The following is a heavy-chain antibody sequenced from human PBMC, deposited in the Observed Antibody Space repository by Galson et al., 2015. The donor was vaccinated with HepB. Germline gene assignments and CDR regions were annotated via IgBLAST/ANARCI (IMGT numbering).Heavy chain of an antibody. CDR2: IYPGDSDT. Sequence: QSGAEVKKPGESLKISCTGSGYSFTSYWIGWVRQMPGKGLEWMGIIYPGDSDTRYSPSFQGQVTISADKSISTAYLQWSSLKASDTAMYYCARHVTYDFWSGYSAYGMDVWGQGTTVTVSS. CDR3: ARHVTYDFWSGYSAYGMDV. J-gene: IGHJ6*02. CDR1: GYSFTSYW. V-gene: IGHV5-51*01. D-gene: IGHD3-3*01.